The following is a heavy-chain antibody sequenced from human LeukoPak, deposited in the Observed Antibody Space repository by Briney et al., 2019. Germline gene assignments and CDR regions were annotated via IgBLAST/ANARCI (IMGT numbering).Heavy chain of an antibody. CDR2: ISASDGDT. D-gene: IGHD4-11*01. J-gene: IGHJ4*02. CDR3: ARDPAPYDYRGDY. CDR1: GFTFSSYA. Sequence: GGTLRLSCAASGFTFSSYAMSWVRQASGKGLEWVSVISASDGDTDYADSVKGRFTISRDNSKNTLYLQMNSLRAEDTAVYYCARDPAPYDYRGDYWGQGTLVTVSS. V-gene: IGHV3-23*01.